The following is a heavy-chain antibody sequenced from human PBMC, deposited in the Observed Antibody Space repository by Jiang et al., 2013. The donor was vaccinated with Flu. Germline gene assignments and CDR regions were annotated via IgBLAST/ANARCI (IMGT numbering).Heavy chain of an antibody. CDR3: AKDGCSTSSCYSNY. Sequence: THYSDSVKGRFTISRDNSKNTLHLQMNNLRADDTAVYYCAKDGCSTSSCYSNYWGQGALVTVSS. J-gene: IGHJ4*02. CDR2: T. V-gene: IGHV3-23*01. D-gene: IGHD2-2*01.